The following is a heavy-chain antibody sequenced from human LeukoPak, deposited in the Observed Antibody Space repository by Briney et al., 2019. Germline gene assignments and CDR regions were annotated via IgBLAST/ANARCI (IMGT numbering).Heavy chain of an antibody. D-gene: IGHD6-19*01. J-gene: IGHJ4*02. CDR3: ARAVAGTLDY. CDR1: GYTFTAYY. CDR2: INPNSGGT. V-gene: IGHV1-2*02. Sequence: ASVKVSCTASGYTFTAYYMHWVRQAPGPRLEWMGWINPNSGGTNYAQKFQGRVTMTRDTSISTAYMELSRLRSDDTAVYYCARAVAGTLDYWGQGTLVTVSS.